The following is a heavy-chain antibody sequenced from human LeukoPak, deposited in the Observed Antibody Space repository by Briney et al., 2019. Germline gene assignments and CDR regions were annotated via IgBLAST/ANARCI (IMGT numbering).Heavy chain of an antibody. D-gene: IGHD2-15*01. V-gene: IGHV4-39*01. CDR3: ARQECSGGRCYSRAIWFDP. Sequence: AETLSVTCNVPGGSISDTSYYWGWTRQPPGKGLESIGSIYHTRTTYDSPALKRRVTISVHTSKNQFSLKLSSVTAADTAVYYCARQECSGGRCYSRAIWFDPWGQGTLVTVSS. J-gene: IGHJ5*02. CDR2: IYHTRTT. CDR1: GGSISDTSYY.